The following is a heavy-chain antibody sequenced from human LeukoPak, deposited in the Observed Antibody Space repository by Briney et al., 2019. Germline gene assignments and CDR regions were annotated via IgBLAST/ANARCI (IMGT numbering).Heavy chain of an antibody. CDR1: GFTFANYA. V-gene: IGHV3-23*01. CDR2: ISGSGGST. Sequence: PGGSLRLSCAASGFTFANYAMSWVRQAPGKGLEWASAISGSGGSTYYADSVKGRFTISRDNSKNTLYLQMNSLRAEDTAVYYCARSGYGDYVDYWGQGTLVTVSS. J-gene: IGHJ4*02. CDR3: ARSGYGDYVDY. D-gene: IGHD4-17*01.